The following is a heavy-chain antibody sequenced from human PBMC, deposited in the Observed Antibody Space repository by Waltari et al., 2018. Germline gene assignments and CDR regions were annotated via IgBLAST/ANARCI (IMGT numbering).Heavy chain of an antibody. CDR3: GTCGGAGYHADYFDY. CDR2: MSGSGGST. J-gene: IGHJ4*02. CDR1: GFTFRSHA. D-gene: IGHD3-9*01. V-gene: IGHV3-23*01. Sequence: EVQLLESGGGLVQPGGSLGVSCRGAGFTFRSHALTWVRQAPGKGLEWVSGMSGSGGSTYYADSVKGRFTISRDNSKNTLYLQMNSLRVDDTAVYYCGTCGGAGYHADYFDYWGQGTLVTVSS.